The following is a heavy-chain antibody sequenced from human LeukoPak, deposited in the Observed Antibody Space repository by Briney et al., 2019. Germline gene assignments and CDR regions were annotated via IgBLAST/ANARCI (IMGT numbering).Heavy chain of an antibody. CDR1: GFTFTSSA. J-gene: IGHJ3*02. D-gene: IGHD1-26*01. CDR2: IVVGSGNT. Sequence: GASVKVSCKASGFTFTSSAVQWVRQARGQRLEWIGWIVVGSGNTNYAQKFRERVTITRDMSTSTAYMELSSLRSEDTAVYYCAADCGATTDDDAFDIWGQGTMVTVSS. V-gene: IGHV1-58*01. CDR3: AADCGATTDDDAFDI.